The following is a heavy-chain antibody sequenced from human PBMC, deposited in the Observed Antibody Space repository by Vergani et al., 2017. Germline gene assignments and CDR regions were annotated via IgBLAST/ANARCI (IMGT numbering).Heavy chain of an antibody. CDR1: GGSISSDNYY. CDR2: INHSGTI. V-gene: IGHV4-30-4*01. Sequence: QVQLQESGPGLVKPSQTLSLTCTVSGGSISSDNYYWSWIRQPPGKGLEWIGEINHSGTINYNPTLKSPFNVSIDTSRDHFSLKLRSVSAADTAVYFCARRAERWETLLRDDFDVWGQGTFVTVSP. J-gene: IGHJ3*01. D-gene: IGHD1-26*01. CDR3: ARRAERWETLLRDDFDV.